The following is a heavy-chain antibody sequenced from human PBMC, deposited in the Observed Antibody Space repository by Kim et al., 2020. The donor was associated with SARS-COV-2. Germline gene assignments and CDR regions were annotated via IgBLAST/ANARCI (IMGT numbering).Heavy chain of an antibody. CDR3: ASGQYYYLY. V-gene: IGHV3-11*01. D-gene: IGHD3-22*01. CDR2: ISSSGSTI. CDR1: GFTFSDYY. J-gene: IGHJ4*02. Sequence: GGSLRLSCAASGFTFSDYYMSWIRQAPGKGPEWVSYISSSGSTINSADSVKGRFTISRDNAKNTLYLQMNSLRAEDTAVYYCASGQYYYLYWGQGTLVTVSS.